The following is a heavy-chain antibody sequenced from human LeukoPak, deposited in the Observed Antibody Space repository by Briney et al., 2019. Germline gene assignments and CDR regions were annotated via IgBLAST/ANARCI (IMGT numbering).Heavy chain of an antibody. CDR2: INTDGRAT. V-gene: IGHV3-74*01. J-gene: IGHJ4*02. CDR1: GFTLNKYW. Sequence: PGVSLRLSCSVSGFTLNKYWMHWVRRSPGKGLVWVSRINTDGRATNYADFVKGRITISRDNARNTLYLQMNGLRVEDTARYYCARESAIVRVPFDNWGQGTLVTVS. CDR3: ARESAIVRVPFDN. D-gene: IGHD2/OR15-2a*01.